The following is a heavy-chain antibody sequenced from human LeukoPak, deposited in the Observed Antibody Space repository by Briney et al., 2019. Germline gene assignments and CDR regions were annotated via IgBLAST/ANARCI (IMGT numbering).Heavy chain of an antibody. CDR3: ARRRTSITMIVVVTYNWFVP. D-gene: IGHD3-22*01. CDR1: GGSFSGYY. CDR2: INHSGST. Sequence: PSETLSLTCAVYGGSFSGYYWSWIRQPPGKGLEWIGEINHSGSTNYNPSLKSRVTISVDTSKNQFSLKLSSVTAADTAVYYCARRRTSITMIVVVTYNWFVPWGQGTLVTVSS. V-gene: IGHV4-34*01. J-gene: IGHJ5*02.